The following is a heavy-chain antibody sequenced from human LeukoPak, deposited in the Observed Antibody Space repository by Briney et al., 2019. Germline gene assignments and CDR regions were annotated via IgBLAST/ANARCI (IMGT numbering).Heavy chain of an antibody. CDR1: GGSFSGYY. V-gene: IGHV4-34*01. CDR3: ARGWVYSGHLFDY. D-gene: IGHD5-12*01. J-gene: IGHJ4*02. CDR2: INHSGST. Sequence: SETLSLTCAVYGGSFSGYYWSWIRQPPGKGLEWIGEINHSGSTNYNPSLKSRVTISVDTSKNQFSLKLSSVTAADTAVYYCARGWVYSGHLFDYWGQGTLVTVSS.